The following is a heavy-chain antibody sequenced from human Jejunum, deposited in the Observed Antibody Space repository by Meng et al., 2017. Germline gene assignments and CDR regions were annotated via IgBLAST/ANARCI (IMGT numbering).Heavy chain of an antibody. V-gene: IGHV4-34*01. Sequence: QVQLQQWGAGLLKPSETLSLTCAVYGGSFSGYYWTWIRQPPGKGLEWIGYMVYSGTTYYNPSLNSRVTISVDTSKNQFSLKLSSVTAADTAVYYCARGRQVDPWGPGTLVTVSS. J-gene: IGHJ5*02. CDR3: ARGRQVDP. CDR2: MVYSGTT. CDR1: GGSFSGYY.